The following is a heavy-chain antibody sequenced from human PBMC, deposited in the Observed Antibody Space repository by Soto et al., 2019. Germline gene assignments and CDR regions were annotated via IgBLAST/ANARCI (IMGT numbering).Heavy chain of an antibody. CDR2: ISGSGGST. J-gene: IGHJ5*02. V-gene: IGHV3-23*01. CDR1: GFTFSSYA. D-gene: IGHD3-9*01. CDR3: AKNGQRYFDWLSSNWFDA. Sequence: GGSLRLSCAASGFTFSSYAMSWVRQAPGKGLEWVSAISGSGGSTYYADSVKGRFTISRDNSKNTLYLQMNSLRAEDTAVYYCAKNGQRYFDWLSSNWFDAWGQGTLVTVSS.